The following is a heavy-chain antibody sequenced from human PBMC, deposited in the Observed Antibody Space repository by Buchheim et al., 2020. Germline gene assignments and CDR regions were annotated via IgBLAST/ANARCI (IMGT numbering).Heavy chain of an antibody. D-gene: IGHD2-8*02. CDR3: ARTPVGGWGKIDY. V-gene: IGHV4-59*11. Sequence: QVQLQESGPGLVKPSETLSLTCIVSGGSFSGHYWSWIRQPPGKGLEWLGHIYYTWTTNYNPSLNRRVAISLDRSKNQFSLKVNSVTAVDTAVYYCARTPVGGWGKIDYWGQGTL. CDR1: GGSFSGHY. J-gene: IGHJ4*02. CDR2: IYYTWTT.